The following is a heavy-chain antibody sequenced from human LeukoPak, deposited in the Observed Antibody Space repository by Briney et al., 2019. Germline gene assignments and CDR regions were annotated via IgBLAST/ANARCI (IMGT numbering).Heavy chain of an antibody. D-gene: IGHD2-15*01. CDR2: INPNSGGT. CDR3: ARSRGFYCSGGSCYSDAFDI. Sequence: GASVKVSCKASGYTFTGYYMHWVRQAPGQGLEWMGWINPNSGGTNYAQKFQGRVTMTRDTSISTAYMELSRVKSDDTALYYCARSRGFYCSGGSCYSDAFDIWGQGTMVTVSS. V-gene: IGHV1-2*02. J-gene: IGHJ3*02. CDR1: GYTFTGYY.